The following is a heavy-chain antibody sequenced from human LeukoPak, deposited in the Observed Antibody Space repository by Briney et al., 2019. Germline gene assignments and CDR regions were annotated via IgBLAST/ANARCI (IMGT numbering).Heavy chain of an antibody. D-gene: IGHD5-18*01. CDR1: GFSFSSYG. V-gene: IGHV3-23*01. Sequence: GGSLRLSCVGSGFSFSSYGMTWVRQATGKGLEWGSAISGSGESTYNAGSVQGRFTISRDNSKNTLYLQLNSLRAEPTAVYYCAGLDTAIPDAFYIWGEGAMVTVSS. CDR3: AGLDTAIPDAFYI. J-gene: IGHJ3*02. CDR2: ISGSGEST.